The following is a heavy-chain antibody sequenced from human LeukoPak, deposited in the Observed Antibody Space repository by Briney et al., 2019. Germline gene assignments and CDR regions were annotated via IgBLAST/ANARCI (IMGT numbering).Heavy chain of an antibody. CDR1: GFTFSSYW. CDR2: INHNGNVN. CDR3: ARDPSDY. Sequence: GGSLRLSCAASGFTFSSYWMNWARQAPGKGLEWVASINHNGNVNYYVDSVKGRFTISRDNAKNSLYLQMNSLRDEDTAVYYCARDPSDYWGQGTLVTVSS. V-gene: IGHV3-7*01. J-gene: IGHJ4*02.